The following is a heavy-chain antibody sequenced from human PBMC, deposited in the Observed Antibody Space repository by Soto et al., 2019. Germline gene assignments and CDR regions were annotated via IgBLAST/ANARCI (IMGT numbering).Heavy chain of an antibody. CDR1: GFTVSNNY. V-gene: IGHV3-53*01. D-gene: IGHD1-26*01. CDR2: IYSAGNT. Sequence: SGGSLRLSCAASGFTVSNNYMSWVRQAPGKGLEGVSVIYSAGNTFYSDSVKGRFTISRDSSKNTLYLQMSSLRADDTAVYYCARDRMWEQLPPDAFDIWGQGTMVTVSS. J-gene: IGHJ3*02. CDR3: ARDRMWEQLPPDAFDI.